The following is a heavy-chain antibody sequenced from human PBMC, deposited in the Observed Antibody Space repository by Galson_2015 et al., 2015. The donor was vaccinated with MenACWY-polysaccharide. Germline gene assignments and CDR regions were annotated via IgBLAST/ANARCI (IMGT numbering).Heavy chain of an antibody. CDR3: AKDRGRTVYYLDY. V-gene: IGHV3-30-3*01. J-gene: IGHJ4*02. CDR2: ISYDGSDK. Sequence: SLRLSCAASGFTLSTYAMHWVRQAPGKGLEWVAVISYDGSDKYYAESVKGRFTISRDNSQNTLYLQMNSLRGEDTAIYYCAKDRGRTVYYLDYWGQGTLVTVSS. D-gene: IGHD3-10*01. CDR1: GFTLSTYA.